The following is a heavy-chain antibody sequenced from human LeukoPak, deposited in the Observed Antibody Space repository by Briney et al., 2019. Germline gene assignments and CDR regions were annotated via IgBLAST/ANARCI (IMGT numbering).Heavy chain of an antibody. J-gene: IGHJ3*02. V-gene: IGHV4-61*02. CDR2: IYTSGST. CDR3: ARDLRLGDSSGYYYSAAFDI. CDR1: GGSISSSSYY. D-gene: IGHD3-22*01. Sequence: SETLSLTCTVSGGSISSSSYYWGWIRQPPGKGLEWIGRIYTSGSTNYNPSVKSRVTISVDTSKNQFSLKLSSVTAADTAVYYCARDLRLGDSSGYYYSAAFDIWGQGTMVTVSS.